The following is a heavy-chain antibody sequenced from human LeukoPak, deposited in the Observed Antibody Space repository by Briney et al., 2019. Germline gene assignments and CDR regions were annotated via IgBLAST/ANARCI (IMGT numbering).Heavy chain of an antibody. V-gene: IGHV1-18*01. CDR1: GYTFTSYG. J-gene: IGHJ6*03. CDR2: ISAYNGNT. Sequence: ASVKVSCKASGYTFTSYGISWVRQAPGQGLEWMGWISAYNGNTNYAQKLQGRVTMTTDTSTSTAYMELSSLRSEDTAVYYCARVIAAADPYYYYYYMDVWGKGTTVTISS. D-gene: IGHD6-13*01. CDR3: ARVIAAADPYYYYYYMDV.